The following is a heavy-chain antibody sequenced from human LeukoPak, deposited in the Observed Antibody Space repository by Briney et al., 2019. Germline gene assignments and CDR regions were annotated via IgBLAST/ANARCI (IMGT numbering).Heavy chain of an antibody. J-gene: IGHJ5*02. D-gene: IGHD2-15*01. CDR3: ARVSAPPTGYCSGGSCWDWFDP. CDR1: GYTFTGYY. CDR2: INPNNGGT. Sequence: ASVKVSCKASGYTFTGYYMHWVRQAPGQGLEWMGWINPNNGGTNYAQKFQGRVTMTRDTSISTAYLELSMLRSGDTAGYYWARVSAPPTGYCSGGSCWDWFDPWGQRTLVTASS. V-gene: IGHV1-2*02.